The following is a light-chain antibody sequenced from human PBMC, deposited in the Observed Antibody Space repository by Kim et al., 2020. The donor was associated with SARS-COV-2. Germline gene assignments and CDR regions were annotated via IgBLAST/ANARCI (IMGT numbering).Light chain of an antibody. Sequence: SVKHTYPLNSGHSGYFIEWLLHQPGKAPRYLMKLENSGSYKKGSGVPARFSGSSSGAERHLTISHLQSEDEADYYCETWDTVTYVVFGGGTQLTVL. CDR3: ETWDTVTYVV. CDR1: SGHSGYF. J-gene: IGLJ2*01. CDR2: LENSGSY. V-gene: IGLV4-60*03.